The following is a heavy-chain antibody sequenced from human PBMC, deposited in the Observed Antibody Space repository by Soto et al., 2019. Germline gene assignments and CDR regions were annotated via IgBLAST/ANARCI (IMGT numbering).Heavy chain of an antibody. Sequence: GGSLRLSCAASGFTFSSYAMSWVRQAPGKGLEWVSAISGSGGSTYYADSVKGRFTISRDNSKNTLYLQMNSLRAEDTAVYYCAKDKNVLLWFGELGNWFDPWGQGTLVTVSS. CDR1: GFTFSSYA. D-gene: IGHD3-10*01. CDR2: ISGSGGST. J-gene: IGHJ5*02. CDR3: AKDKNVLLWFGELGNWFDP. V-gene: IGHV3-23*01.